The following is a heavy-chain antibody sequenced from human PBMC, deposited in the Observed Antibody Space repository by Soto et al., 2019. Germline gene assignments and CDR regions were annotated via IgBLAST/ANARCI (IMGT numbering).Heavy chain of an antibody. V-gene: IGHV4-34*01. Sequence: PSETLSLTCTVYGGSFSGYLWNWIRQSPGKGLEWIGKVNHNGRNNYNPSLKSRVTISMDMSKNQFSLKLTSVTAADTAVYYCARGGSSDWQVAFDFWGQGTMVTVSS. CDR1: GGSFSGYL. D-gene: IGHD6-19*01. CDR3: ARGGSSDWQVAFDF. CDR2: VNHNGRN. J-gene: IGHJ3*01.